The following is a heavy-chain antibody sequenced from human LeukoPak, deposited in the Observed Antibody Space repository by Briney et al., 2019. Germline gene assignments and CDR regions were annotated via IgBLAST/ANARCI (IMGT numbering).Heavy chain of an antibody. Sequence: GESLKISCKGSGYSFTNYWIAWVRQMPGKGLEWMGTIYPDDSDARYSPSFQGQVSISVDKSVNTAYLQWSSLEASDIAMYYCARHGPVAALDAFDIWGQGTMVTVSS. CDR3: ARHGPVAALDAFDI. D-gene: IGHD6-19*01. CDR2: IYPDDSDA. V-gene: IGHV5-51*01. J-gene: IGHJ3*02. CDR1: GYSFTNYW.